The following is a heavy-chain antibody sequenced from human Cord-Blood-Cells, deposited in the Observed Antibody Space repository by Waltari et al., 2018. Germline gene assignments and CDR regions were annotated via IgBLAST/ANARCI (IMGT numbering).Heavy chain of an antibody. CDR2: ISSSSSTI. J-gene: IGHJ4*02. V-gene: IGHV3-48*02. Sequence: VQLVESGGGLVQPGGSLRLSCAASGFTFSSYSMHWVRQAPGKGLEWVSYISSSSSTIYYADSVKGRFTISRDNAKNSLYLQMNSLRDEDTAVYYCASQHRAHSGSYYFDYWGQGTLVTVSS. CDR3: ASQHRAHSGSYYFDY. D-gene: IGHD1-26*01. CDR1: GFTFSSYS.